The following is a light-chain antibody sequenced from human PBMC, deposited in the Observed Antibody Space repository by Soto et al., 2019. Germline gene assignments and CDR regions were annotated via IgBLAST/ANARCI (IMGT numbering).Light chain of an antibody. J-gene: IGLJ7*01. CDR2: DVN. CDR3: GSYTSNSALDVV. CDR1: SSDIGGYKY. Sequence: QSALTQPASVSGSPGQSITISCTGTSSDIGGYKYVSWYQQKPGKAPKLMIYDVNNRPSGVSNRFSGSKSGNTASLTISGLQAEDEADYYCGSYTSNSALDVVFGGGTQLTVL. V-gene: IGLV2-14*01.